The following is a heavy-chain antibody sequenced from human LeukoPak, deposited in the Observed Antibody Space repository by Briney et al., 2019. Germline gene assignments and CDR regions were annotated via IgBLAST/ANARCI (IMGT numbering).Heavy chain of an antibody. CDR1: GGSVSSGSYY. D-gene: IGHD3-10*01. V-gene: IGHV4-61*01. CDR3: ARDSNYYGSGSSDAFDI. J-gene: IGHJ3*02. Sequence: TPSETLSLTCTVSGGSVSSGSYYWSWIRQPPGKGLEWIGYIYYSGSTNYNPSLKSRVTISVDTSKNQFSLELSSVTAADTAVYYCARDSNYYGSGSSDAFDIWGQGTMVTVSS. CDR2: IYYSGST.